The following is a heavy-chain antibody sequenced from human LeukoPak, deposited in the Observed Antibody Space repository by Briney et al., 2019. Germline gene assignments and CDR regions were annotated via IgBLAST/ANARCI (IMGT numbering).Heavy chain of an antibody. CDR3: ARDGSPIAAAGHDAFDI. Sequence: PGGSLRLSCAASGFTLSSYAMSWVRQAPGKGLEWVSAISDTGNTYHADSVKGRFTISRDNAKNSLYLQMNSLRAEDTAVYYCARDGSPIAAAGHDAFDIWGQGTMVTVSS. CDR1: GFTLSSYA. D-gene: IGHD6-13*01. CDR2: ISDTGNT. V-gene: IGHV3-23*01. J-gene: IGHJ3*02.